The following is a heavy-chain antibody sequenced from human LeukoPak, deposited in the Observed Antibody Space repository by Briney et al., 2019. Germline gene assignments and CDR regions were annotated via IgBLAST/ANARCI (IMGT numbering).Heavy chain of an antibody. CDR3: SREPDA. Sequence: SETLSLTCTVSGDSISGSNYHWGWLRQPPGKGLEWLGTVHHTGRAFYNPSLRGRTTVSVDTSKNQFSLKLTSVTAADTAVYYCSREPDAWGQGTLVTVSS. CDR1: GDSISGSNYH. CDR2: VHHTGRA. V-gene: IGHV4-39*07. J-gene: IGHJ5*02.